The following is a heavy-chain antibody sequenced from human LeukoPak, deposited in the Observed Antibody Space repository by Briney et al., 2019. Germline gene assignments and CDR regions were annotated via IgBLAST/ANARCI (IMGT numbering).Heavy chain of an antibody. D-gene: IGHD2-2*02. Sequence: GASVKVSCKASGYTFTGYYMHWVRQAPGQGLEWMGWINPNSGGTNYAQKFQGRVTMTRDTSISTAYMELSRQRSDDTAVYYYARDLYCSSTSCYRAFDIWGQGTMVTVSS. CDR3: ARDLYCSSTSCYRAFDI. CDR2: INPNSGGT. J-gene: IGHJ3*02. V-gene: IGHV1-2*02. CDR1: GYTFTGYY.